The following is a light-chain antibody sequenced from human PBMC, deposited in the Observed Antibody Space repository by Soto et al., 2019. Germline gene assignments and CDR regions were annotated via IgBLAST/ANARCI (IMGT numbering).Light chain of an antibody. J-gene: IGKJ1*01. CDR2: GAS. CDR3: QQYNNWPRT. CDR1: QSVSSN. V-gene: IGKV3-15*01. Sequence: EIVITQSPATLSVSAGERSTLSCRASQSVSSNLAWYQQKPGQAPRLLIYGASTRATGIPARFSGSGSGTEFTLTISSLQSEDFAVYYCQQYNNWPRTFGQGTKVDI.